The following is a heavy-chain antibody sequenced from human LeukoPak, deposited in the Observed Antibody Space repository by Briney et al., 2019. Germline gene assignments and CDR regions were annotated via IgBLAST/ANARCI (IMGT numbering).Heavy chain of an antibody. CDR2: IYYSGST. J-gene: IGHJ4*02. Sequence: SETLSLTCTVSGGSISSSSYYWGWIRQPPGKGLEWIGSIYYSGSTYYNPSLKGRVTISVDTSKNQFSLKLSSVTAADTAVYYCAREGSVVVPAAIDYWGQGTLVTVSS. V-gene: IGHV4-39*07. CDR1: GGSISSSSYY. CDR3: AREGSVVVPAAIDY. D-gene: IGHD2-2*01.